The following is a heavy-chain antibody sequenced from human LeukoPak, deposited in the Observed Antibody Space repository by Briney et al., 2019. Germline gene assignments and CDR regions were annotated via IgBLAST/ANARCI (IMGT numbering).Heavy chain of an antibody. V-gene: IGHV3-23*01. D-gene: IGHD4/OR15-4a*01. J-gene: IGHJ4*02. CDR3: AKQFLGAN. CDR2: INAVDANT. CDR1: GFIFSSLA. Sequence: GGSLRLSCAAPGFIFSSLAMTWVRQAPGKGLEWVSTINAVDANTYYADSVKGRFTVSRDNSRNTLYLQMNSLRAEDTAVYYCAKQFLGANWGQGTLVIVSS.